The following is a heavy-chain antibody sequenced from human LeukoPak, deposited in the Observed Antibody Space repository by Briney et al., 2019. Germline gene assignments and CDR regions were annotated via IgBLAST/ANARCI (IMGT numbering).Heavy chain of an antibody. V-gene: IGHV4-4*02. J-gene: IGHJ4*02. CDR3: AREGGPYRPLDY. CDR1: GGSVSTTNW. Sequence: SGTLSLTCGVSGGSVSTTNWWTWVRQPPGEGLEWIGEVHLSGRTHYNPSLESRVTMSVDMSENHISLRLTSVTAADTAVYYCAREGGPYRPLDYSGQGTLVTVSS. CDR2: VHLSGRT.